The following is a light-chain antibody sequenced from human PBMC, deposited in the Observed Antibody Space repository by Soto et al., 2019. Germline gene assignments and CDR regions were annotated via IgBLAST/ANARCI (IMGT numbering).Light chain of an antibody. CDR1: SSNIGAAYD. CDR2: GNN. Sequence: QAVGTQPPSVSGAPGQKVTISCTRSSSNIGAAYDVHWYQHLPGTAPKLLIYGNNNRPSGVPDRFSGSKSGTSASLAITGLQAEDEADYYCQSYDSSLSGWVFGGGTKLTVL. CDR3: QSYDSSLSGWV. V-gene: IGLV1-40*01. J-gene: IGLJ3*02.